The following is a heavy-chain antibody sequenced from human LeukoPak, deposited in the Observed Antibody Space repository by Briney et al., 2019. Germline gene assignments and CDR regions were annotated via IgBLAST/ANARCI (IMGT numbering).Heavy chain of an antibody. CDR2: FYYSGST. V-gene: IGHV4-39*07. J-gene: IGHJ4*02. Sequence: PSETPSLTCTVSGVSISSSNSYWGWIRQPPGKGLEWIGTFYYSGSTYYNPSLKSRVTISVDTSKNQFSLKVTSVTAADTAVYYCARDGSNGAAAGGFDYWGQGTLVTVSS. D-gene: IGHD6-13*01. CDR3: ARDGSNGAAAGGFDY. CDR1: GVSISSSNSY.